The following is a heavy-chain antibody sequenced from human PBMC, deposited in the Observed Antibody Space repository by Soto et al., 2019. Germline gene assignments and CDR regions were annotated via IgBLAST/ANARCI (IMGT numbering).Heavy chain of an antibody. CDR1: GGSISSGGYY. Sequence: PSETLSLTCTVSGGSISSGGYYWSWIRQHPGKGLEWIGYIYYSGSTYYNPSLKSRVTISVDTSKNQFSLKLSSVTAADTAVYYGATLTIFGRRFDHWGQGSLVTVPS. CDR3: ATLTIFGRRFDH. CDR2: IYYSGST. D-gene: IGHD3-3*01. V-gene: IGHV4-31*03. J-gene: IGHJ4*02.